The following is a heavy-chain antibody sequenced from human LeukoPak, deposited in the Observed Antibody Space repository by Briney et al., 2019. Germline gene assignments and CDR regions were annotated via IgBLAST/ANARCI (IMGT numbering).Heavy chain of an antibody. J-gene: IGHJ6*02. CDR2: IYHSGST. D-gene: IGHD2-2*01. V-gene: IGHV4-30-2*01. CDR3: ASLPRVVPAAMGYYGMDV. Sequence: SETLSLTCAVSGGSISSGGYSWSWIRQPPGKGLEWIGYIYHSGSTYYNPSLKSRVTISVDRSKNQFSLKLSSVTAADTAVYYCASLPRVVPAAMGYYGMDVWGQGTTVTVSS. CDR1: GGSISSGGYS.